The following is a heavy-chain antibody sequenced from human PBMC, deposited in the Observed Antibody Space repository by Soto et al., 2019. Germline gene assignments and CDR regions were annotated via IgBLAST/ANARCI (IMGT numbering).Heavy chain of an antibody. Sequence: PGGSLRLSCAASGFTFSSYAMSWVRQAPGKGLEWVSAISGSGGSTYYADSVKGRFTISRDNSKNTLYLQMNSLRAEDTAVYYCAKDLAVAVHYYMDVWGKGTTVTVSS. CDR3: AKDLAVAVHYYMDV. D-gene: IGHD2-21*01. CDR2: ISGSGGST. V-gene: IGHV3-23*01. CDR1: GFTFSSYA. J-gene: IGHJ6*03.